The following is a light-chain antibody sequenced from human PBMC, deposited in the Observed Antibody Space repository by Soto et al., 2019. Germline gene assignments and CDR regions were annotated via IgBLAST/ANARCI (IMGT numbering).Light chain of an antibody. CDR1: SSNIGAGYD. V-gene: IGLV1-40*01. CDR2: SNN. CDR3: QSYDSSLSGSYV. J-gene: IGLJ1*01. Sequence: QSVLTQPPSVSGAPGQRVTISCTGSSSNIGAGYDVHWYQRLPGTAPKVLIYSNNNRPSGVPDRFSGSKSGTSASLAITGISAEDEAEYYCQSYDSSLSGSYVFGTGTKLTVL.